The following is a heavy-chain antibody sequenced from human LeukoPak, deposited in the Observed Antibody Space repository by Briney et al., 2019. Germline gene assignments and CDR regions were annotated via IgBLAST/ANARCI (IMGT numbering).Heavy chain of an antibody. CDR3: ARNVLGTDY. D-gene: IGHD3-16*01. J-gene: IGHJ4*02. CDR1: GFTFSGSG. Sequence: GGSLRLSCAASGFTFSGSGMHWLRQAPGKALEWVAFIQSDGSTKDYAESVKGRFTVSRDNSKNTVYLQMNSLRPEDTAVYYCARNVLGTDYWGQGTQVTVSS. CDR2: IQSDGSTK. V-gene: IGHV3-30*02.